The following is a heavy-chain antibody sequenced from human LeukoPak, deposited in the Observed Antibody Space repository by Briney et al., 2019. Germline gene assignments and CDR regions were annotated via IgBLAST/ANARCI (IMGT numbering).Heavy chain of an antibody. CDR2: IKQDGSEK. CDR1: GFTFSSYW. V-gene: IGHV3-7*01. CDR3: ARGVPSGMHYFDY. D-gene: IGHD6-19*01. Sequence: GESLRLSCAASGFTFSSYWMSWVRQAPGKGLEWVANIKQDGSEKYYVDSVKGRFTISRDNAKNSLFLQMSSLRAEDTAVYFCARGVPSGMHYFDYWGQGTLVTVSS. J-gene: IGHJ4*02.